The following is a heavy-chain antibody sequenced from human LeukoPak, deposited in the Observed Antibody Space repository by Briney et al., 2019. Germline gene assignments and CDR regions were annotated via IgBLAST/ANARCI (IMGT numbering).Heavy chain of an antibody. D-gene: IGHD3-3*01. Sequence: PSETLSLTCTVSGGSISSYYWSWIRQPPGKGLEWIGYIYYSGSTNYNPSLKSRVSMSVDTSKNQFSLRVNSMAAADTAVYYCARGDFWSGAPTDWGQGTLVTVSS. CDR1: GGSISSYY. V-gene: IGHV4-59*01. J-gene: IGHJ4*02. CDR2: IYYSGST. CDR3: ARGDFWSGAPTD.